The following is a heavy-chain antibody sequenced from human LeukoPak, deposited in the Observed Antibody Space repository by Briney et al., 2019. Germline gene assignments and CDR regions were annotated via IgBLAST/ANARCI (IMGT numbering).Heavy chain of an antibody. CDR2: INGNSGGT. D-gene: IGHD1/OR15-1a*01. CDR3: ARENIEQWPAFDY. V-gene: IGHV1-2*02. J-gene: IGHJ4*02. CDR1: GYTLTGYY. Sequence: ASVKVSCKASGYTLTGYYMHWVRQAPGQGPEWMGWINGNSGGTKYAQKFEGRVTMTSDTSTSTVQMDLGTLRTDDTAVYYCARENIEQWPAFDYWGQGTPVTVSS.